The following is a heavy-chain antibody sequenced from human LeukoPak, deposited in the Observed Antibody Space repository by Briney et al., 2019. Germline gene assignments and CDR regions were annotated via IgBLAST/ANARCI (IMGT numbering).Heavy chain of an antibody. V-gene: IGHV1-24*01. J-gene: IGHJ4*02. CDR1: GYTLTELS. CDR2: FHPEVGET. D-gene: IGHD6-19*01. Sequence: SVNLSCKLSGYTLTELSMYWVRPAPGRGLEWMATFHPEVGETIYAQQFQGRVTISEDTSADTAYMQLTSLRSDDAAIYYCAAGIAVPSGFDYWGQGTLVTVSS. CDR3: AAGIAVPSGFDY.